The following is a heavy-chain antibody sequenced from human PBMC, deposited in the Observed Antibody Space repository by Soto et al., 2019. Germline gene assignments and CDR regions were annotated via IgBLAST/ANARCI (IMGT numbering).Heavy chain of an antibody. CDR2: INHSGST. Sequence: SETLSLTCAVYGGSFRGYYWSWIRQPPGKGLEWIGEINHSGSTNYNPSLKSRVTISVDTSKHQFSLKMSSVTAHAPAVYYCTKRRGVIEVVPAAMGNACWAPWGKGTRVTVSS. D-gene: IGHD2-2*01. J-gene: IGHJ5*02. CDR3: TKRRGVIEVVPAAMGNACWAP. CDR1: GGSFRGYY. V-gene: IGHV4-34*01.